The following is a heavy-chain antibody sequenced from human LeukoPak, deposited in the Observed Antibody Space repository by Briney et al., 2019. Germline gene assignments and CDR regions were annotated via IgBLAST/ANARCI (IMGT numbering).Heavy chain of an antibody. CDR2: IYHSGST. CDR1: GYSISSGYY. J-gene: IGHJ3*02. Sequence: SETLSLTCTVSGYSISSGYYWGWIRPPPGKGLEWIGSIYHSGSTYYNPSLKSRVTISVDTSKNQFSLKLSSVTAADTAVYYCASGNYYDSSGYYKGAFDTWGQGTMVTVSS. V-gene: IGHV4-38-2*02. CDR3: ASGNYYDSSGYYKGAFDT. D-gene: IGHD3-22*01.